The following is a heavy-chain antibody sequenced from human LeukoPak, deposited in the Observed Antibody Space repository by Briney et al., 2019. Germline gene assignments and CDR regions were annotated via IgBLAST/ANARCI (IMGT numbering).Heavy chain of an antibody. Sequence: PGGSLRLSCTASGFTFGDYAMSWVRQAPGKGLEWVGFIRSKASGGTTEYTASVKGRFTISRDDSKSIAYLQMNSPITEDTAIYYCTRGYSIDYWGQGTQVTVSS. CDR3: TRGYSIDY. D-gene: IGHD4-11*01. CDR2: IRSKASGGTT. J-gene: IGHJ4*02. CDR1: GFTFGDYA. V-gene: IGHV3-49*04.